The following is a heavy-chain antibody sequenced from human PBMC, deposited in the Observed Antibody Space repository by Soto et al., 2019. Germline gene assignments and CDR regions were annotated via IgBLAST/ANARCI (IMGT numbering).Heavy chain of an antibody. V-gene: IGHV4-34*01. CDR3: ARRLITGVDY. D-gene: IGHD1-20*01. CDR2: INHSGST. CDR1: GGSFSGYY. Sequence: SETLSLTCAVYGGSFSGYYWSWIRQPPGKGLEWIGEINHSGSTNYNPSLKSRVTISVDTSKNQFSLKLRSVTAADTAVYYCARRLITGVDYLGQGTLVAVSS. J-gene: IGHJ4*02.